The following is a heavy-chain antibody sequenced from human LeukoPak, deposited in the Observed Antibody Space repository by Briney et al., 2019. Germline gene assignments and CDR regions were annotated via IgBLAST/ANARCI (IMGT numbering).Heavy chain of an antibody. CDR2: IYYSGST. CDR1: GGSISTYY. Sequence: SETLSLTCTVSGGSISTYYWTWIRQPPGKGLEWIGYIYYSGSTNYNPSLKSRVTISVDTSKNQFSLKLSSVTAADTAVYYCARADTAMVYFDYWGQGTLVTVSS. D-gene: IGHD5-18*01. J-gene: IGHJ4*02. V-gene: IGHV4-59*01. CDR3: ARADTAMVYFDY.